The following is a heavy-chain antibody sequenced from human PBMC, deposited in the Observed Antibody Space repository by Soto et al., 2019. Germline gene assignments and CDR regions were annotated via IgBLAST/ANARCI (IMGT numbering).Heavy chain of an antibody. Sequence: SDPLSLASAVSGSSIPMTNYVRLIRQSPGKALEWLGSIHHSGSVFESGRTHYKPSFKSRVTISADTSKTRFALMLTSVTVADPVRYYCAINSSRSYLNYWGQGTRVTVSS. D-gene: IGHD6-13*01. V-gene: IGHV4-38-2*01. CDR1: GSSIPMTNY. CDR3: AINSSRSYLNY. CDR2: IHHSGSVFESGRT. J-gene: IGHJ4*02.